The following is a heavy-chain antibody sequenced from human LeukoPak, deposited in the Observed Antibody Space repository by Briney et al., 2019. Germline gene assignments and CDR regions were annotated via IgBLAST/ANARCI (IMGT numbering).Heavy chain of an antibody. CDR2: ISSSGSTI. Sequence: GGSLRLSCAASGFTFSDYAMHWVRQAPGKGLEWVSYISSSGSTIYYADSVKGRFTISRDNAKNSLYLQMNSLRAEDTAVYYCARGGTLEYFQHWGQGTLVTVSS. J-gene: IGHJ1*01. V-gene: IGHV3-48*03. CDR3: ARGGTLEYFQH. CDR1: GFTFSDYA.